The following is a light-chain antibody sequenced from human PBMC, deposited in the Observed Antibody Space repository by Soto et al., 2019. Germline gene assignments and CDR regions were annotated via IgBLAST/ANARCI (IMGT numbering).Light chain of an antibody. V-gene: IGKV1-9*01. J-gene: IGKJ5*01. CDR1: LPISNY. CDR2: AAS. Sequence: DIQMNQSPSSLSASVGVRVTITCRASLPISNYLARYQQKPGKAPKLLIYAASTLQSGVPSRFSGSGTGTEFTLTISRLQPEDFATYYCQQLNSYPITFGQGTRLEIK. CDR3: QQLNSYPIT.